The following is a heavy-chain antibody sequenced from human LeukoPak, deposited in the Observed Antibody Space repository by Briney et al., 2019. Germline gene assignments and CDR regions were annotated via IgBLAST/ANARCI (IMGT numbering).Heavy chain of an antibody. J-gene: IGHJ4*02. D-gene: IGHD3-10*01. CDR3: ARQTYGSPPLRY. CDR1: GGSFSGYY. CDR2: INHSGST. V-gene: IGHV4-34*01. Sequence: SETLSLTCAVYGGSFSGYYWSWIRQPPGKGLEWIGEINHSGSTNYNPSLMSRVTISVDTSKNQFSLKLSSVTAADTAVYFCARQTYGSPPLRYWGQGTLVTVSS.